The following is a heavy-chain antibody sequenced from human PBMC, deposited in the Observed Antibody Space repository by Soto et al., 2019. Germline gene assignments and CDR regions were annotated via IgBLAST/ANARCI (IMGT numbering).Heavy chain of an antibody. D-gene: IGHD6-19*01. CDR1: GYRFPTYW. V-gene: IGHV5-51*01. J-gene: IGHJ2*01. CDR2: IYPGDSET. Sequence: PGESLKISCQGSGYRFPTYWIGWVRQMPGKGLEWIGIIYPGDSETRYNPSFQGQVTISADKSNSTAYLQWSTLKASDTAIYYCARHLGVTVAGTRWYFDLWGRGTLVT. CDR3: ARHLGVTVAGTRWYFDL.